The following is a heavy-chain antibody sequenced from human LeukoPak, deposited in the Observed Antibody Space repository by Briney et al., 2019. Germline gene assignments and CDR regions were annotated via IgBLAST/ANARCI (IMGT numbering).Heavy chain of an antibody. CDR3: ARLRGTMIVVVTPPYYMDV. CDR1: GGSISSSSYY. D-gene: IGHD3-22*01. CDR2: IYYSGST. J-gene: IGHJ6*03. Sequence: SETLSLTCTVSGGSISSSSYYWGWIRQPPGKGLEWIGSIYYSGSTYYNPSLKSRVTISADTSKNQFSLKLSSVTAADTAVYYCARLRGTMIVVVTPPYYMDVWGKGTTVTVSS. V-gene: IGHV4-39*01.